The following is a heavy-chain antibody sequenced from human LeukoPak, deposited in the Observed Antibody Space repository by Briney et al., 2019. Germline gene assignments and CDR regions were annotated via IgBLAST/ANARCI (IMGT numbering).Heavy chain of an antibody. J-gene: IGHJ4*02. CDR1: GGSITSYY. Sequence: PSETLSLTCTVSGGSITSYYWSWIRQPPGKGLGWIGYIYYSGSTNYSPSLKSRVTISVDTSKNQFSLRLSSVTAADTAVYYCARDRADGSGYYGYYFDYWGQGALVTVSS. CDR3: ARDRADGSGYYGYYFDY. D-gene: IGHD3-22*01. CDR2: IYYSGST. V-gene: IGHV4-59*01.